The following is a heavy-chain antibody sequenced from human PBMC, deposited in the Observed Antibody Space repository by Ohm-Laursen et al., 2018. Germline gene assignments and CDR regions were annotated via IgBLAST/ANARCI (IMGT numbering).Heavy chain of an antibody. D-gene: IGHD3-9*01. CDR3: ARDGGYDILTGYYNGFDY. V-gene: IGHV1-2*02. CDR2: INPNSGGT. J-gene: IGHJ4*02. CDR1: GYTFTGYY. Sequence: GSSVKVSCNASGYTFTGYYMHWVRQAPGQGLEWMGWINPNSGGTNYAQKFQGRVTMTRDTSISTAYMELSRLRSDDTAVYYCARDGGYDILTGYYNGFDYWGQGTLVTVSS.